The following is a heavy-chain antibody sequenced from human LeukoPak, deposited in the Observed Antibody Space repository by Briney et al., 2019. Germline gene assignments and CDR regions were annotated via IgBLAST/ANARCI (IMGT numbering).Heavy chain of an antibody. V-gene: IGHV3-23*01. CDR1: GFTFSSYA. CDR3: AKALILGSGSYGDFDY. Sequence: GGSLRLSCAASGFTFSSYAMSWVRQAPGKGLEWVSAISGSGGSTYYADSVKGRFTISRDNSKNTLYLQMNSLRAEDTAVYYCAKALILGSGSYGDFDYWGQGTLVTVSS. D-gene: IGHD3-10*01. J-gene: IGHJ4*02. CDR2: ISGSGGST.